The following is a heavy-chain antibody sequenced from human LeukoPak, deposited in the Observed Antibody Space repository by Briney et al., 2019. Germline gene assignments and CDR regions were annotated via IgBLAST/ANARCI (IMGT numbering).Heavy chain of an antibody. CDR3: ARLQYSGFFDY. CDR2: IYYSGST. D-gene: IGHD5-12*01. Sequence: SETLSLTCTVSGGSISSSSYYWGWIRQPPGKGLEWIGSIYYSGSTYYNPSLKSRVTISVDTSKNRFSLKLSSVTAADTAVYYCARLQYSGFFDYWGQGTLVTVSS. CDR1: GGSISSSSYY. V-gene: IGHV4-39*01. J-gene: IGHJ4*02.